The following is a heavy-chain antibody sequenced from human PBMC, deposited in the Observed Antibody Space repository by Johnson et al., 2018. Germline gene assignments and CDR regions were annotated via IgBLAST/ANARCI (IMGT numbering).Heavy chain of an antibody. D-gene: IGHD2-2*01. V-gene: IGHV3-30*18. CDR2: ISYDGSNK. J-gene: IGHJ6*02. CDR3: AKPHFISTSCYPNYYDDYGMAV. Sequence: QVQLVQSGGGVVQPGRSLRLSCAASGFTFSSYGMHWVRQAPGKGLEWVAVISYDGSNKYYADSVKGRFTISRDNSKNTLYLQMNSLRAEDTAVYYCAKPHFISTSCYPNYYDDYGMAVWCQGTTVTVSS. CDR1: GFTFSSYG.